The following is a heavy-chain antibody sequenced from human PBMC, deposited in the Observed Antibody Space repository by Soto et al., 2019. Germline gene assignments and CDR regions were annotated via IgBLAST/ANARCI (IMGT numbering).Heavy chain of an antibody. CDR1: GFTFSSYW. J-gene: IGHJ4*02. CDR3: ARLYYDILTGYSD. D-gene: IGHD3-9*01. CDR2: IKQDGSEK. Sequence: PGGSLRLSCAASGFTFSSYWMSWVRQAPGKGLERVANIKQDGSEKYYVDSVKGRFTISRDNAKNSLYLQMNSLRAEDTAVYYCARLYYDILTGYSDWGQGTLVTVSS. V-gene: IGHV3-7*03.